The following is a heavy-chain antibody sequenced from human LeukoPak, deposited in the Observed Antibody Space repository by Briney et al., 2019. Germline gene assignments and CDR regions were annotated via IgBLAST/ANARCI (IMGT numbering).Heavy chain of an antibody. Sequence: PSETLSLTRVVYGGSFSGNYWSWIRQPPGKGLGWVGEINNSGSTNYNPSLKSRDTISLDTSKNQFSLKLSSVTAADTAVYYCARGYNRGSYYNYWGQGTLVTVSS. CDR2: INNSGST. CDR3: ARGYNRGSYYNY. V-gene: IGHV4-34*01. J-gene: IGHJ4*02. D-gene: IGHD3-16*01. CDR1: GGSFSGNY.